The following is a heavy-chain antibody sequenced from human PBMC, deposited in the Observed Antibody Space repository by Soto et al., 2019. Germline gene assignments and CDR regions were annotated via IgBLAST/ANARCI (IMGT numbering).Heavy chain of an antibody. CDR1: GGSISSYY. J-gene: IGHJ6*03. Sequence: SETLSLTCTVSGGSISSYYWSWIRQPPGKGLEWIGYIYYSGSTNHNPSLKSRVTISVDTSKNQFSLKLSSVTAADTAVYYCARVVGGSGSYLPSPRYYYYYMDVWGKGTTVTVS. CDR3: ARVVGGSGSYLPSPRYYYYYMDV. D-gene: IGHD3-10*01. V-gene: IGHV4-59*01. CDR2: IYYSGST.